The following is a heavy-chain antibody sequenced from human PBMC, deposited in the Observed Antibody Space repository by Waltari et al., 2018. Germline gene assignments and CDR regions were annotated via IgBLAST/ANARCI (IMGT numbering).Heavy chain of an antibody. D-gene: IGHD5-18*01. J-gene: IGHJ3*02. CDR1: SLRNYC. Sequence: QVQLVESGGGVVPPGGSLGLSCAGFSLRNYCIRWVRQAPGKGLEWVALIWYDESKKYYADSVKGRFSISRDNSKNALYLQMSSLRAEDTAIYYCARVPSSQLPHGYIDIWGQGTMVAVSS. CDR3: ARVPSSQLPHGYIDI. V-gene: IGHV3-33*01. CDR2: IWYDESKK.